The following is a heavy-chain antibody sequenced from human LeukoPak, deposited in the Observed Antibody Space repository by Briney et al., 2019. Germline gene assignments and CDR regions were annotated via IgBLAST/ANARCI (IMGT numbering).Heavy chain of an antibody. D-gene: IGHD6-19*01. Sequence: SQTLSLTCAISGDSVSNNNVAWNWIRQSPSRGLEWLGRTYYKSKWYNDYAVSVKSRITINPDTSKNQFSLHMNSVTPEDTAVYFCTRDPGWLYFDYWGQGTLVTVSS. CDR2: TYYKSKWYN. V-gene: IGHV6-1*01. CDR3: TRDPGWLYFDY. J-gene: IGHJ4*02. CDR1: GDSVSNNNVA.